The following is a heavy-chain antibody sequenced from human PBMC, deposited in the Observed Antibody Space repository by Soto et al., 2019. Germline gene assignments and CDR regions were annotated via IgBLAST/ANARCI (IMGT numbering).Heavy chain of an antibody. Sequence: SETLSLTCAVSGGSFTSNNWWTWVRQPPGQGLEWIGQIYRTGSTNYNSSLQRRVTISLDKSENQFSLKVPSLTTADTAVYYCASRDPGTSVDYWGQGTSVTVSS. CDR2: IYRTGST. CDR3: ASRDPGTSVDY. D-gene: IGHD1-7*01. J-gene: IGHJ4*02. V-gene: IGHV4-4*02. CDR1: GGSFTSNNW.